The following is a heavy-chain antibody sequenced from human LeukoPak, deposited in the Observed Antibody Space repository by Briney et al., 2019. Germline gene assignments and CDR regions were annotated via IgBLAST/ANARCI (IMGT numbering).Heavy chain of an antibody. V-gene: IGHV4-34*01. Sequence: SETLSLTCAVYGGSFSGYYWSWIRQPPGKGLEWIGEINHSGSTNYNPSLKSRVTISVDTSKNQFSLKLSSVTAADTAVYYCVRELITMIVVGMDVWGQGTTVTVSS. D-gene: IGHD3-22*01. J-gene: IGHJ6*02. CDR2: INHSGST. CDR1: GGSFSGYY. CDR3: VRELITMIVVGMDV.